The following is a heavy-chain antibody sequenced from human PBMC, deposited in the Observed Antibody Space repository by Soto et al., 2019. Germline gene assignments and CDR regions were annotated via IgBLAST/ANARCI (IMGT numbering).Heavy chain of an antibody. D-gene: IGHD2-21*01. J-gene: IGHJ4*02. Sequence: SETLSLTCTVSGGSISSGGYYWTWIRQHPGKGLEWIGYNYYSGITYYNPSLKSRVTISVDTSKNQFSLKLSSVTAADTAVYYCVRRWGGTFDYWGQGTLVTVSS. CDR2: NYYSGIT. V-gene: IGHV4-31*03. CDR3: VRRWGGTFDY. CDR1: GGSISSGGYY.